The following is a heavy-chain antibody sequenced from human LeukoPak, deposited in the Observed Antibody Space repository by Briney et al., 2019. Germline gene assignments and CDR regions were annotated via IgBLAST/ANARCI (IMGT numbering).Heavy chain of an antibody. D-gene: IGHD2-2*02. CDR2: IYWDDVK. CDR3: AHRDLYCSSASCYNADAFDL. V-gene: IGHV2-5*02. CDR1: GFSLRTSGVG. Sequence: SGPTLVNPTETLTLTCTFSGFSLRTSGVGVGWIRQPPGKALEWLALIYWDDVKRYSPSLKSRLTITKDTSKNQVVLTMTNMDPVDTATYYCAHRDLYCSSASCYNADAFDLWGQGTMVTVSS. J-gene: IGHJ3*01.